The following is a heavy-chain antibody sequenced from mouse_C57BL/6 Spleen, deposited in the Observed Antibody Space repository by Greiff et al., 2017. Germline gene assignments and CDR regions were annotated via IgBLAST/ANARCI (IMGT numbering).Heavy chain of an antibody. CDR2: IRLKSDNYAT. Sequence: EVMLVESGGGLVQPGGSMKLSCVASGFTFSNYWMNWVRQSPEKGLEWVAQIRLKSDNYATHYAESVKGRFTISRDDSKSSVYLQMNNLRAEDTGIYYCTDYGSPFAYWGQGTLVTVSA. CDR1: GFTFSNYW. V-gene: IGHV6-3*01. J-gene: IGHJ3*01. D-gene: IGHD1-1*01. CDR3: TDYGSPFAY.